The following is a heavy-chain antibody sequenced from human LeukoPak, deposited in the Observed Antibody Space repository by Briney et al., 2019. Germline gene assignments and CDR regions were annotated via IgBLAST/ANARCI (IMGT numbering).Heavy chain of an antibody. V-gene: IGHV3-23*01. CDR1: GFTVSSKY. CDR3: AKDGVATPDY. J-gene: IGHJ4*02. CDR2: ISGSGGST. Sequence: GGSLRLSCAASGFTVSSKYMSWVRQAPGKGLEWVSAISGSGGSTYYADSVKGRFTISRDNSKNTLYLQMNSLRAEDTAVYYCAKDGVATPDYWGQGTLVTVSS. D-gene: IGHD5-12*01.